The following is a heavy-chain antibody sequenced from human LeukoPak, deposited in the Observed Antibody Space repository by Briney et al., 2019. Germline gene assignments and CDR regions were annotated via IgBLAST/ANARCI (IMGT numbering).Heavy chain of an antibody. V-gene: IGHV4-59*01. CDR2: IYYSGST. D-gene: IGHD6-6*01. CDR1: GGSISSNY. J-gene: IGHJ5*02. CDR3: ARSDSYSSSSGYWFDP. Sequence: SETLSLTCTVSGGSISSNYWSWIRQPPGKGLEWIGHIYYSGSTNSNPSLKSRVTISVDTSKNLFSLKLSSVTAADTAMYYCARSDSYSSSSGYWFDPWGQGTLVTVSS.